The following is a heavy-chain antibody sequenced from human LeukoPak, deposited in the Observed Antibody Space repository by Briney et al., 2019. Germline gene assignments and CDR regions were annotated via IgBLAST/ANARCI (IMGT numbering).Heavy chain of an antibody. J-gene: IGHJ5*02. V-gene: IGHV4-4*02. CDR2: IYHSGST. CDR3: ARDAYDFWSGYTPNWFDP. D-gene: IGHD3-3*01. CDR1: GGSISSSNW. Sequence: PSGTLSLTCAVSGGSISSSNWWSWVRQPPGKGLEWIGEIYHSGSTNYNPSLKSRVTISVDTSKNQFSLKLSSVTAADTAVYYCARDAYDFWSGYTPNWFDPWGQGTLVTVSS.